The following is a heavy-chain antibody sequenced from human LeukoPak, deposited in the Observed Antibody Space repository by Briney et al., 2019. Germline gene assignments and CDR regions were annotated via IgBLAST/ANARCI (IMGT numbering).Heavy chain of an antibody. V-gene: IGHV4-34*01. CDR1: GGSFSGYY. D-gene: IGHD6-19*01. Sequence: PSETLSLTCAVYGGSFSGYYWSWIRQPPGKGLEWIGEINHSGSTNYNPSLKSRVTISVDTSKNQFSLKLSSVTAADTAVYYCARKKQSGSGGPDFDYWGQGTLVTVSP. J-gene: IGHJ4*02. CDR3: ARKKQSGSGGPDFDY. CDR2: INHSGST.